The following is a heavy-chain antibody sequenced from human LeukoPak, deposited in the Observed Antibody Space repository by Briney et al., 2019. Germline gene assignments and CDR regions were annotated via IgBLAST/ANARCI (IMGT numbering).Heavy chain of an antibody. CDR2: IKQDGSEK. Sequence: GGSLRLSCAASGFTFSSYCMSWVRQAPGKGLEWVANIKQDGSEKYYVDSVKGRFTISRDNAKNSLYLQMNSLRAEDTAVYYCARDLGYCYDSSGYSYYWGQGTLVNVSS. CDR1: GFTFSSYC. J-gene: IGHJ4*02. V-gene: IGHV3-7*01. D-gene: IGHD3-22*01. CDR3: ARDLGYCYDSSGYSYY.